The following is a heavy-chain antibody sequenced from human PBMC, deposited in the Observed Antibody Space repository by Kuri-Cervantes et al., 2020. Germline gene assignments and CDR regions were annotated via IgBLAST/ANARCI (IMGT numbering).Heavy chain of an antibody. CDR2: ISSSSSSYI. CDR1: GFTVSSNY. V-gene: IGHV3-21*01. D-gene: IGHD6-13*01. J-gene: IGHJ3*02. CDR3: AGSSWSHDAFDI. Sequence: GGSLRLSCAASGFTVSSNYMSWVRQAPGKGLEWVSSISSSSSSYIYYADSVKGRFTISRDNAKNSLYLQMNSLRAEDTAVYYCAGSSWSHDAFDIWGQGTMVTVSS.